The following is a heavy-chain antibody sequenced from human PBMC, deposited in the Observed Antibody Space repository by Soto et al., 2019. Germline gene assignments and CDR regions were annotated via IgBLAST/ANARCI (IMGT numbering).Heavy chain of an antibody. CDR2: ISSTGGTT. D-gene: IGHD2-15*01. J-gene: IGHJ2*01. CDR3: ARDRGYCSGGSCYWCFDL. CDR1: GFSFNNNG. V-gene: IGHV3-23*01. Sequence: EVQLLESGGGLVQPGGSLRLSCGATGFSFNNNGMSWVRQAPGKGLEWVSTISSTGGTTYYADSVKGRFTISRDNSKNTMYVQMKSLRADDTAVYYCARDRGYCSGGSCYWCFDLWGRGTLVTVSS.